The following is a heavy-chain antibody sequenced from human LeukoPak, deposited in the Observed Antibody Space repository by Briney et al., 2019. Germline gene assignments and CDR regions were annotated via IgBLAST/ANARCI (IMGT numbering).Heavy chain of an antibody. CDR2: INTDGSTT. V-gene: IGHV3-74*01. Sequence: GGSLRLSCVASGFTFSRRWMHWVRQAPGKGLVWVSIINTDGSTTRYADFVEGRFTISRDNARNTLYLEMNSLRVEDTAVYFCARDISRTMDVWGQGTTVTV. D-gene: IGHD2/OR15-2a*01. CDR1: GFTFSRRW. J-gene: IGHJ6*02. CDR3: ARDISRTMDV.